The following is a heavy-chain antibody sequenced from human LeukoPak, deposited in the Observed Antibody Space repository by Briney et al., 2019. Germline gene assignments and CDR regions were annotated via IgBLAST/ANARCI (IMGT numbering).Heavy chain of an antibody. D-gene: IGHD3-10*01. CDR1: GFTFSSYG. CDR2: IWCDGSNK. V-gene: IGHV3-33*01. J-gene: IGHJ4*02. CDR3: ARDNHYYGSGSYDY. Sequence: GGSLRLSCAASGFTFSSYGMHWVRQAPGKGLEWVAVIWCDGSNKYYADSVKGRFIISRDNSKNTLYLQMNSLRAEDTAVYYCARDNHYYGSGSYDYWGQGTLVTVSS.